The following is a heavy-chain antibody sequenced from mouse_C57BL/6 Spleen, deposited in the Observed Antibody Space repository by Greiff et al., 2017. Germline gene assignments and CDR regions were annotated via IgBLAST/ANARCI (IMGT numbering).Heavy chain of an antibody. CDR1: GYSITSGYY. J-gene: IGHJ2*01. CDR3: ARRTVAYYFDY. CDR2: ISYDGSN. D-gene: IGHD1-1*01. Sequence: EVQLVESGPGLVKPSQSLSLTCSFTGYSITSGYYWNWIRQFPGNKLEWMGYISYDGSNNYNPSLKNRISITRDTSKNQFFLKLNSVTTEDTATYYCARRTVAYYFDYWGQGTTLTVSS. V-gene: IGHV3-6*01.